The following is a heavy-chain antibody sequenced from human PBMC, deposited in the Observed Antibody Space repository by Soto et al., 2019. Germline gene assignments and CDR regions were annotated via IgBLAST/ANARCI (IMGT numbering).Heavy chain of an antibody. J-gene: IGHJ5*02. V-gene: IGHV4-4*07. CDR2: IYSSGST. CDR1: GGAISTYY. D-gene: IGHD5-12*01. Sequence: PSGTLSLRCTVSGGAISTYYWTWIRQPAGKGLEWIGRIYSSGSTKYNPSLQSRVAMSLDTSNNQFSLRLTSVTAADTAVYYCARGQRLSEWIDPSCPAIFVSVSS. CDR3: ARGQRLSEWIDP.